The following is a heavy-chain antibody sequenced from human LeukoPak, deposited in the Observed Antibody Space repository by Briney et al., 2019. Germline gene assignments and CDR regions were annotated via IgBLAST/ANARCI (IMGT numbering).Heavy chain of an antibody. Sequence: PGRSLRLACTTSGFTFGDYAMSWVRQAPGKGLEWVSFIRRKAHGCTTEYAASVKGRFSSSRDDSKSIAYLQMHSLKTEDTAVYFCTRVTYYYDNSGYFHFDSWGQGSLVTVSS. CDR2: IRRKAHGCTT. J-gene: IGHJ4*02. D-gene: IGHD3-22*01. CDR1: GFTFGDYA. CDR3: TRVTYYYDNSGYFHFDS. V-gene: IGHV3-49*04.